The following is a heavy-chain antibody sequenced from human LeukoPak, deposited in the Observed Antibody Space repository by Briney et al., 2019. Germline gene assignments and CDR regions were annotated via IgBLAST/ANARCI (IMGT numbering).Heavy chain of an antibody. D-gene: IGHD3-3*01. J-gene: IGHJ4*02. V-gene: IGHV4-39*01. Sequence: SETLSLTRTVSGGSISSSSYYWGWIRQPPGKGLEWIGSIYYSGSTYYNPSLKSRVTISVDTSKNQFSLKLSSVTAADTAVYYCASLVYDFWSGYLGHYFDYWGQGTLVTVSS. CDR2: IYYSGST. CDR3: ASLVYDFWSGYLGHYFDY. CDR1: GGSISSSSYY.